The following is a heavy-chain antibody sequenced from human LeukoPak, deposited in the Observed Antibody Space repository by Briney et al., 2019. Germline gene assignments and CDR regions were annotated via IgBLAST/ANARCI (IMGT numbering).Heavy chain of an antibody. V-gene: IGHV4-34*01. D-gene: IGHD3-22*01. CDR3: ARVGRFITMIVVVTKGYFDY. CDR1: GGSFSGYY. Sequence: SETLSLTCAAYGGSFSGYYWSWIRQPPGKGLEWIGEINHSGSTNYNPSLKSRVTISVDTSKNQFSLKLSSVTAADTAVYYCARVGRFITMIVVVTKGYFDYWGQGTLVTVSS. J-gene: IGHJ4*02. CDR2: INHSGST.